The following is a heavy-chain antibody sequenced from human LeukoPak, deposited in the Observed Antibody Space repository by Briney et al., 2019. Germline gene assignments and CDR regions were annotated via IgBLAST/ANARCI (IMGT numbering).Heavy chain of an antibody. D-gene: IGHD3-22*01. J-gene: IGHJ4*02. V-gene: IGHV3-23*01. Sequence: GGSLRLSCAASGFTFSSYAMSWVRQAPGKGLEWVSSISGSGYTTHYADSVKGRFTVSRDNSRNTLFLQMNSLRADDTAIYYCAKEKYYYDTSGYYPLDNWGQGTLVTVSS. CDR1: GFTFSSYA. CDR3: AKEKYYYDTSGYYPLDN. CDR2: ISGSGYTT.